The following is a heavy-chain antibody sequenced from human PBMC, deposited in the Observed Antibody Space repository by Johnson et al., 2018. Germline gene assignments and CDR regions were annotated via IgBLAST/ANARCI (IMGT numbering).Heavy chain of an antibody. D-gene: IGHD3-22*01. CDR3: ARAEYCYDSSFSGADFDI. CDR2: ISSSSSYI. J-gene: IGHJ3*02. V-gene: IGHV3-21*01. CDR1: GFTFSSYS. Sequence: VQLVESGGGLVKPGGSLRLSCAASGFTFSSYSMNWVRQAPGKGLEWVSSISSSSSYIYYADSVKGRFTISRDNAQNSLYLQLNSLRAEDTAVYYCARAEYCYDSSFSGADFDIWGQGTMVPVSS.